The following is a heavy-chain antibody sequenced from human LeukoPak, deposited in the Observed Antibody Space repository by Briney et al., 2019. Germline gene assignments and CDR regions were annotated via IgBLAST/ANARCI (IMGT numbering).Heavy chain of an antibody. CDR1: GFTFSSYA. CDR3: ARDRGSSLPNYYYYYYMDV. J-gene: IGHJ6*03. CDR2: ISSNGGST. V-gene: IGHV3-64*01. D-gene: IGHD6-13*01. Sequence: GGALRLSCAASGFTFSSYAMHWVRQARGKGLEYVSAISSNGGSTYYANSVKGRFTISRDNSKNTLYLQMGSLRAEDMAVYYCARDRGSSLPNYYYYYYMDVWGKGTTVTVSS.